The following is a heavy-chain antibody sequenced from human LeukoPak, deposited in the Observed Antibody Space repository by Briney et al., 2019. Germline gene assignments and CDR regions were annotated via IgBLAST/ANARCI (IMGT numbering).Heavy chain of an antibody. CDR1: GFTFSGYR. Sequence: PGGSLRLSCAASGFTFSGYRMSWVRQAPGKGLEWVANIKQGGSEKYYVDSVKGRFTISRDNAKNSLYLQMNSLRAEDTAVYYCARADYDYVWGSYRQYYFDYWGQGTLVTVSS. CDR3: ARADYDYVWGSYRQYYFDY. J-gene: IGHJ4*02. V-gene: IGHV3-7*01. D-gene: IGHD3-16*02. CDR2: IKQGGSEK.